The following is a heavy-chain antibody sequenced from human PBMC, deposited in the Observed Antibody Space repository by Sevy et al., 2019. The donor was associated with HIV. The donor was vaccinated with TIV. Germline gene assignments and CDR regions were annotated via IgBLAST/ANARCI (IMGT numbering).Heavy chain of an antibody. Sequence: GGSLRLSCAASGFNISSNYLSWVRQAPGKGLEWVSVIYGNNSTYYADFVKGRFTISRDNSKNTLYLQMNSLRVEDTAIYYCAIGEQWLSFNYWGQGTLVTVSS. CDR1: GFNISSNY. CDR2: IYGNNST. CDR3: AIGEQWLSFNY. V-gene: IGHV3-53*01. J-gene: IGHJ4*02. D-gene: IGHD6-19*01.